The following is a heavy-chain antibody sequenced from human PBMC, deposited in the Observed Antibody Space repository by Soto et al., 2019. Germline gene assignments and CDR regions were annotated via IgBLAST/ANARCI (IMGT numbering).Heavy chain of an antibody. CDR2: IYYSGST. CDR1: GGSISSGGYY. V-gene: IGHV4-31*03. D-gene: IGHD6-13*01. CDR3: ARDLRRGPRGSSWTPPGSDY. J-gene: IGHJ4*02. Sequence: QVQLQESGPGLVKPSQTLSLTCTVSGGSISSGGYYWSWIRQHPGKGLEWIGYIYYSGSTYYNPSLKSRVTISVDTSKNQFSLKLSSVTAADTAVYYCARDLRRGPRGSSWTPPGSDYWGQGTLVTVSS.